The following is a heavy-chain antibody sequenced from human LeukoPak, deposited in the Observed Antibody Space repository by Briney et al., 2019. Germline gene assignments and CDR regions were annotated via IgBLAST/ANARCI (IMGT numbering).Heavy chain of an antibody. CDR3: AKNGPDYIWGNYLDY. CDR1: GFTFSTYG. V-gene: IGHV3-30*02. Sequence: PGGSLRLSCAASGFTFSTYGMHWVRQAPGKGLEWVAFIRYDGNNKYYADSVKGRFTISRDNSENMLCLEMKSLRPEDTAVYYCAKNGPDYIWGNYLDYWGQGTLVTVSS. CDR2: IRYDGNNK. J-gene: IGHJ4*02. D-gene: IGHD3-16*01.